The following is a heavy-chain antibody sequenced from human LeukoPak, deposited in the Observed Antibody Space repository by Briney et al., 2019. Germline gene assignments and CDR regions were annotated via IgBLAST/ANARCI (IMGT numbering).Heavy chain of an antibody. V-gene: IGHV1-18*01. CDR2: ISAYNGNT. CDR3: AREGGCSSTSCYARSGMDA. D-gene: IGHD2-2*01. Sequence: GASVKVSCKASGYTFTSYGISWVRQAPGQGLEWMGWISAYNGNTNYAQKLQGRVTMTTDTSTSTAYMELRSLRSDDTAVYYCAREGGCSSTSCYARSGMDAWGKGTTVTVSS. CDR1: GYTFTSYG. J-gene: IGHJ6*03.